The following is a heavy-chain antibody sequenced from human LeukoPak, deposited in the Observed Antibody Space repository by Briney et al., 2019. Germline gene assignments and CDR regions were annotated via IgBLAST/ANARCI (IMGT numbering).Heavy chain of an antibody. CDR3: AKDPVEVVPAGIGWFDP. J-gene: IGHJ5*02. CDR1: GFTFEDYG. Sequence: GGSLRLSCAASGFTFEDYGMSWVRQGPGKGLKWVSAIDRNGDSTGYADSVKGRFTISRDNAKNSLYLQMNSLRPEDTAVYYCAKDPVEVVPAGIGWFDPWGQGTLVTVSS. CDR2: IDRNGDST. V-gene: IGHV3-20*04. D-gene: IGHD2-2*01.